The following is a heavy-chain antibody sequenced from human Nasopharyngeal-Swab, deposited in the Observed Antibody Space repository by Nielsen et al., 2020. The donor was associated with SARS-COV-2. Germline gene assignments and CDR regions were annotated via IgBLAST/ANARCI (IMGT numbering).Heavy chain of an antibody. CDR2: ISSSSSYT. CDR3: ARTGGVLRFLEWLPNWFDP. CDR1: GFTFSSYS. D-gene: IGHD3-3*01. V-gene: IGHV3-21*05. Sequence: GGSLRLSCAAPGFTFSSYSMNWVRQAPGKGLEWVSYISSSSSYTNYADSVKGRFTISRDNAKNSLYLQMNSLRAEDTAVYYCARTGGVLRFLEWLPNWFDPWGQGTLVTVSS. J-gene: IGHJ5*02.